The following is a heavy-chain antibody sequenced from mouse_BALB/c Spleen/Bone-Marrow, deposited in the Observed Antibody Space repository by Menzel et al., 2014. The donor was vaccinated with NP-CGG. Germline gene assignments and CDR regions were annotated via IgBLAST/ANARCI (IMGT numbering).Heavy chain of an antibody. CDR1: GYAFXSYW. CDR3: ARWLPAMDY. V-gene: IGHV1-80*01. J-gene: IGHJ4*01. D-gene: IGHD2-2*01. Sequence: VKLVESGAELVRPGSSVKISCKASGYAFXSYWMSWVKQRPGQGLEWIGQIYPGDGDTNYNGKFKGKATLTADKSSSAAYMQLSSLTSEDSAVYFCARWLPAMDYWGQGTSVTVSS. CDR2: IYPGDGDT.